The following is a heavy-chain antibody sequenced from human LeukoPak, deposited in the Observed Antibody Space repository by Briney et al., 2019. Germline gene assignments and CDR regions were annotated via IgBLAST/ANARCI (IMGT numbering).Heavy chain of an antibody. J-gene: IGHJ4*02. Sequence: GGSLRLSCVASGFSFSDYYMNWFRQAPGKGLEGVSFISSSGHNILYTDSVKGRFPISRDNAKKTVFLQMNSLRAEDTAVYYCARDLFSFYYDSSGYCDYWGQGTRVTVSS. V-gene: IGHV3-11*01. D-gene: IGHD3-22*01. CDR1: GFSFSDYY. CDR2: ISSSGHNI. CDR3: ARDLFSFYYDSSGYCDY.